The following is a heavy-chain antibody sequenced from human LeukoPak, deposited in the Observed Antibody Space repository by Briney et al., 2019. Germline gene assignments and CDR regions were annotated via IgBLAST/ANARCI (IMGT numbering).Heavy chain of an antibody. Sequence: PGGSLRLSCAASGFTFSSYAMSWVRQAPEKGLEWVSAISGSGGSTYYADSVKGRFTISRDNSKNTLYLQMNSLRAEDTAVYYCSVVVVPAAIRGPNWFDPWGQGTLVTVSS. D-gene: IGHD2-2*02. CDR1: GFTFSSYA. CDR3: SVVVVPAAIRGPNWFDP. V-gene: IGHV3-23*01. CDR2: ISGSGGST. J-gene: IGHJ5*02.